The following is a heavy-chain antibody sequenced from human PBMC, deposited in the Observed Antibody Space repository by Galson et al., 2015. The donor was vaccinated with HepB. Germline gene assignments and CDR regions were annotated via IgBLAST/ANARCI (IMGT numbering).Heavy chain of an antibody. D-gene: IGHD6-13*01. CDR1: GGSISSYY. CDR3: ARERNMGQLANYFDY. CDR2: IYYSGST. J-gene: IGHJ4*02. Sequence: ETLSLTCTVSGGSISSYYWSWIRQPPGKGLEWIGYIYYSGSTTYNPSLKSRVTISVDTSKNQFSLKLSSVTAADTAVYYCARERNMGQLANYFDYWGQGTLVTVSS. V-gene: IGHV4-59*01.